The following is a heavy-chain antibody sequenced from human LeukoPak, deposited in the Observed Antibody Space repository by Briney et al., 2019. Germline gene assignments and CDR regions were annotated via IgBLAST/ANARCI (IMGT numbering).Heavy chain of an antibody. D-gene: IGHD6-13*01. Sequence: ASVKVSCKASGYAFTGYFLHWVRRAPGXXXXXXXXXXXNSGGTYYTQRFQGRVTMTRDTSISTAYMELSSLRSDDTAVYYCARAQSLTAPAGTFANSWGQGTLVTVSS. J-gene: IGHJ4*02. V-gene: IGHV1-2*02. CDR3: ARAQSLTAPAGTFANS. CDR1: GYAFTGYF. CDR2: XXXNSGGT.